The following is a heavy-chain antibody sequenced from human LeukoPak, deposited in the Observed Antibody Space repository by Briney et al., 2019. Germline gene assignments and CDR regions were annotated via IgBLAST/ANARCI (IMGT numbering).Heavy chain of an antibody. CDR1: GGSISSGGYY. D-gene: IGHD3-22*01. Sequence: SQTLSLTCTVSGGSISSGGYYWSWIRRPPGKGLEWIGYIYHSGSTYYNPSLKSRVTISVDRSKNQFSLKLSSVTAADTAVYYCARDSARDSSSFDYWGQGTLVTVSS. J-gene: IGHJ4*02. CDR3: ARDSARDSSSFDY. V-gene: IGHV4-30-2*01. CDR2: IYHSGST.